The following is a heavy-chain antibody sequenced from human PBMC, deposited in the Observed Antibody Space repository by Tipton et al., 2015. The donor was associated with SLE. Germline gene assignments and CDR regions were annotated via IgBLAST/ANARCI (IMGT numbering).Heavy chain of an antibody. CDR2: LNSDGSST. V-gene: IGHV3-74*01. CDR3: ARGPWYSTGWYALDV. D-gene: IGHD6-19*01. J-gene: IGHJ3*01. Sequence: SLRLSCAVSGFTFSSHWRPWVRQAPGKGLVWVSRLNSDGSSTNYADSVKGRFTISRDNARNSLYLQMNSLGAEDTAIYYCARGPWYSTGWYALDVWGRGTMVTVSS. CDR1: GFTFSSHW.